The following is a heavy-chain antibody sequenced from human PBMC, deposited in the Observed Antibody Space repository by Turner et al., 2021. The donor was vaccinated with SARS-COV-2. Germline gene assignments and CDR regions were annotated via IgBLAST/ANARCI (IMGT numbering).Heavy chain of an antibody. D-gene: IGHD6-19*01. Sequence: EVQLVESGGGLVQPGRSLRLSCAASGFTFDDYAMHWVRQAPGKGLEWVSGITWNSGSIGYADSVKGRFIISRDNAKNSLYLQMNSLRAEDTALYYCAKEGEIAVAGNAFDIWGQGTMVTVSS. CDR1: GFTFDDYA. CDR2: ITWNSGSI. CDR3: AKEGEIAVAGNAFDI. J-gene: IGHJ3*02. V-gene: IGHV3-9*01.